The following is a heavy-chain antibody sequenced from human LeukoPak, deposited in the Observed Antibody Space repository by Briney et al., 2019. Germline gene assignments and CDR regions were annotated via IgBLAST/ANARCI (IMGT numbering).Heavy chain of an antibody. CDR3: ARLVWSGSYYFDY. V-gene: IGHV3-7*01. CDR2: VKQDGSEK. J-gene: IGHJ4*02. D-gene: IGHD1-26*01. Sequence: GGSLRLSCAASGFTFSSYWMSWVRQAPGKGLEWVANVKQDGSEKYYVDSVKGRFTISRDNAKNSLYLQMNSLRAEDTAVYYCARLVWSGSYYFDYWGQGTLVTVSS. CDR1: GFTFSSYW.